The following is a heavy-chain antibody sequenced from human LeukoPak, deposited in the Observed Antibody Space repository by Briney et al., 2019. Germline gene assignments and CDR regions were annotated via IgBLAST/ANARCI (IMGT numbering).Heavy chain of an antibody. J-gene: IGHJ4*02. CDR2: ISYDGSNK. D-gene: IGHD3-22*01. V-gene: IGHV3-30*18. CDR1: GFTFSSYG. Sequence: AGGSLRLSCAASGFTFSSYGMQWGRQAPSKGLGWVAVISYDGSNKYYADSVKDRFTISRDNSKDTLYQQMNSLRAEDTAVYYCAKDLSSGRLYYFDYGGQGTLIIVSS. CDR3: AKDLSSGRLYYFDY.